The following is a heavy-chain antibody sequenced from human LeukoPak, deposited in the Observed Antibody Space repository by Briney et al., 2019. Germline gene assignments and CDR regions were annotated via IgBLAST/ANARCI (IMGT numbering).Heavy chain of an antibody. Sequence: PGGSLRLSCAASGFAFSGYWMHWVRQAPGKRLVWVSRIHSDGNSTTYADSVKGRFTISRDNAKSTLYLQMNSLRAEDTAVYYCAREATPGVPRGLLPWGQGTLVTVSS. CDR3: AREATPGVPRGLLP. CDR2: IHSDGNST. J-gene: IGHJ4*02. D-gene: IGHD3-22*01. CDR1: GFAFSGYW. V-gene: IGHV3-74*01.